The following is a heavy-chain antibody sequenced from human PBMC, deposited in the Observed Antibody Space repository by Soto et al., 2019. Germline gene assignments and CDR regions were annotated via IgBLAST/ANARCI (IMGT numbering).Heavy chain of an antibody. CDR1: GFTITSSA. V-gene: IGHV1-18*01. Sequence: ASVKVSCKASGFTITSSAVPWRRQATGQGLEWIGWISAYNGNTNYAQKLQGRVTMTTDTSTSTAYMELRSLRSDDTAVYYCARDRAYIAAAGRYYYGMDVWGQGPTVSVSS. D-gene: IGHD6-13*01. CDR3: ARDRAYIAAAGRYYYGMDV. J-gene: IGHJ6*02. CDR2: ISAYNGNT.